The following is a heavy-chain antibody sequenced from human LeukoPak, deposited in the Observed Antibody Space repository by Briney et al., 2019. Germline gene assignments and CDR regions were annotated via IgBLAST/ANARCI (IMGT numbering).Heavy chain of an antibody. CDR3: ARDMYSNYASSAFDP. D-gene: IGHD4-11*01. CDR1: GGSINYNY. Sequence: SETLSLTCTVSGGSINYNYWSWIRQPAGRGLEWIGYIYYSGSTNYNPSLKSRVTISVDTSKNQFSLKLSSVTAADTALYYCARDMYSNYASSAFDPWGQGALVTVSS. CDR2: IYYSGST. V-gene: IGHV4-59*01. J-gene: IGHJ5*02.